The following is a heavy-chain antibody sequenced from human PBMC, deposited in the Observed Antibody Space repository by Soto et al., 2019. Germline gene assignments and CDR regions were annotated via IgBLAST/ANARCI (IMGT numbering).Heavy chain of an antibody. CDR1: GGSFSGYY. V-gene: IGHV4-34*01. CDR3: ARYRGLDGWSDFDY. CDR2: INHSGST. J-gene: IGHJ4*02. D-gene: IGHD6-19*01. Sequence: SETLSLTCAVYGGSFSGYYWSWIRQPPGKGLEWIGEINHSGSTNYNPSLKSRVTISVDTSKNQFSLKLSSVTAADTAVYYCARYRGLDGWSDFDYWGQGTLVTVSS.